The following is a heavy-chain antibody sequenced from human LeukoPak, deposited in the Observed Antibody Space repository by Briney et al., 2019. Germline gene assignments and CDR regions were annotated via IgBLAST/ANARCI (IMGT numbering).Heavy chain of an antibody. CDR3: ARESLYYGSGSPIFY. J-gene: IGHJ4*02. CDR1: GFTFSSYA. Sequence: LRLSCAASGFTFSSYAMSWVRQAPGKGLEWIGYIYYSGSTYYNPSLKSRVTISVDTSKNQFSLKLSSVTAADTAVYYCARESLYYGSGSPIFYWSQGTLVTVSS. D-gene: IGHD3-10*01. V-gene: IGHV4-31*02. CDR2: IYYSGST.